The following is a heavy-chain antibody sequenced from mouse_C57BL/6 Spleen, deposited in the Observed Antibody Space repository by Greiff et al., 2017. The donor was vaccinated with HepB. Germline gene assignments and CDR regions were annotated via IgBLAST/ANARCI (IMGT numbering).Heavy chain of an antibody. J-gene: IGHJ3*01. V-gene: IGHV1-50*01. CDR2: IDPSDSYT. CDR3: ARGRRGFAY. CDR1: GYTFTSYW. Sequence: QVQLQQPGAELVKPGASVKLSCKASGYTFTSYWMQWVKQRPGQGLEWIGEIDPSDSYTNYNQKFKGKATLTVDTSSSTAYMQLSSLTSEDSAVYYCARGRRGFAYWGQSTLVTVSA. D-gene: IGHD3-3*01.